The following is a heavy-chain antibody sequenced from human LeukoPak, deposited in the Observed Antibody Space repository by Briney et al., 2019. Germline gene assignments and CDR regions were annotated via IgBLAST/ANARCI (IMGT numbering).Heavy chain of an antibody. Sequence: ASVKVSCKASGYTFTGYYMHWVRQAPGQGLEWMGWINPNIGGTNYAQKFQGRVTMTRDTSISPAYMELSRLRSDDTAVYYCARELHTVRDTYYYDSSAFENWGQGTLVTVSS. CDR1: GYTFTGYY. V-gene: IGHV1-2*02. CDR2: INPNIGGT. D-gene: IGHD3-22*01. CDR3: ARELHTVRDTYYYDSSAFEN. J-gene: IGHJ4*02.